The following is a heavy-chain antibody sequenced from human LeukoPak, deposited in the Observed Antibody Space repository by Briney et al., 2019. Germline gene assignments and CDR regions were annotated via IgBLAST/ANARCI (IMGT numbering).Heavy chain of an antibody. V-gene: IGHV4-4*07. D-gene: IGHD1-26*01. J-gene: IGHJ3*02. CDR2: IYPSGTT. CDR1: GGSSSHYY. Sequence: SETLSLTCTVSGGSSSHYYWNWIRQPAGKGLEWIGRIYPSGTTDYNPSLKSRVTISVDTSKNQFSLKLSSVTAADTAVYYCASLSGVKGAFDIWGQGTMVTVSS. CDR3: ASLSGVKGAFDI.